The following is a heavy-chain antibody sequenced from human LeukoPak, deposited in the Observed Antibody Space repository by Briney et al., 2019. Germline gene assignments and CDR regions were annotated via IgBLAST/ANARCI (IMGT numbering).Heavy chain of an antibody. D-gene: IGHD3-10*01. Sequence: SETLSLTCDVSGGSISRTNWWSWVRQSPGQGLQWIGEISLSGRTNYNPSLQSRVTMSLDESKNQLSLDLASVTAADTAVYYCSRESGAFSPFGYWGQGTLVTVHS. CDR2: ISLSGRT. V-gene: IGHV4-4*02. CDR1: GGSISRTNW. CDR3: SRESGAFSPFGY. J-gene: IGHJ4*02.